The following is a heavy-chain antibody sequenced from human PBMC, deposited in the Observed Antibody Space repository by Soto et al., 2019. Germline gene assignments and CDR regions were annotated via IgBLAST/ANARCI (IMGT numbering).Heavy chain of an antibody. CDR3: AKRHDYGFYFDY. CDR1: GFTVSSNY. J-gene: IGHJ4*02. CDR2: IYSGGST. Sequence: PGGSLRLSCAASGFTVSSNYMSWVRQAPGKGLEWVSVIYSGGSTYYADSVKGRFTISRDNSKNTLYLQMNTLRAEDTAVYYCAKRHDYGFYFDYWGQGTLVTVSS. V-gene: IGHV3-66*01. D-gene: IGHD4-17*01.